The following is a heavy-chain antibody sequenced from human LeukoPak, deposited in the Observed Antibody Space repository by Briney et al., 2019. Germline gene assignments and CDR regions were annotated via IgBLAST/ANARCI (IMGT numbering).Heavy chain of an antibody. Sequence: SETLSLTCGVYGGSFSAYDWSWIRQPPGKGLEWIGEINHSGSTNYNPSLKSRVTISVDTSKNQFSLKLSSVTAADTAVYYCARGRMVRGEIDYWGQGTLVTVSS. CDR1: GGSFSAYD. CDR2: INHSGST. J-gene: IGHJ4*02. D-gene: IGHD3-10*01. CDR3: ARGRMVRGEIDY. V-gene: IGHV4-34*01.